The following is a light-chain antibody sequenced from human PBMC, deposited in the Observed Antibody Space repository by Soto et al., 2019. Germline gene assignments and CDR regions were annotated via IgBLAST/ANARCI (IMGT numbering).Light chain of an antibody. J-gene: IGLJ1*01. CDR1: SSDVGGYNY. V-gene: IGLV2-8*01. CDR2: EVS. Sequence: SDLPQPPSGYGSPGQSVTISCTGTSSDVGGYNYVSWYQQHPGKAPKLMIYEVSKRPSGVPDRFSGSKSGNTASLTVSGLQAEDEADYYCSSYAGSNNPLYVFGTGTKVTVL. CDR3: SSYAGSNNPLYV.